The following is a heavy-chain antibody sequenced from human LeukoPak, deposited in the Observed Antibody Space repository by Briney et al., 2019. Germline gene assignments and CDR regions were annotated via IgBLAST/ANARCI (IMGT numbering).Heavy chain of an antibody. J-gene: IGHJ4*02. Sequence: GGSLRLSCAASGFTFSSYAMSWVRQAPGKGLEWVSAISGSGGSTNYADSGKGRFTISRDNAKNTLYLQMNSLRAEDTAVYYCTRGFWGWEVDYWGQGTLVTVSS. CDR2: ISGSGGST. CDR3: TRGFWGWEVDY. D-gene: IGHD3-16*01. V-gene: IGHV3-23*01. CDR1: GFTFSSYA.